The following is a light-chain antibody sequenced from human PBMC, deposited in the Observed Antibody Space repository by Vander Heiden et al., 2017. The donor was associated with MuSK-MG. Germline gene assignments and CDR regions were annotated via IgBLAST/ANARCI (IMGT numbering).Light chain of an antibody. CDR3: AKSMGSGIWV. Sequence: QTVETQEPSFSVSPGGTVTLTCGLSSGSVSTTYYPSWYQQTPGPAPRTLSYSTNTRSSGVPDRVSGSILGNTGALNITGAQADDESYYDCAKSMGSGIWVFGGGTKLTVL. J-gene: IGLJ3*02. CDR2: STN. V-gene: IGLV8-61*01. CDR1: SGSVSTTYY.